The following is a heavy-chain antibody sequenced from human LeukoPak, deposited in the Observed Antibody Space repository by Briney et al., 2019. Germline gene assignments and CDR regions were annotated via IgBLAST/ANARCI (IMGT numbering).Heavy chain of an antibody. D-gene: IGHD6-19*01. J-gene: IGHJ4*02. CDR3: AAGGTSGWDLIY. V-gene: IGHV3-48*01. Sequence: GGSLRLSCAASGFTFSSHSMNWVRQAPGKGLEGIAYINPKGENIHYADSVKGRFIISRDNAKNTLYLQMNSLGAEDTALYYCAAGGTSGWDLIYWGRGTWVTASS. CDR1: GFTFSSHS. CDR2: INPKGENI.